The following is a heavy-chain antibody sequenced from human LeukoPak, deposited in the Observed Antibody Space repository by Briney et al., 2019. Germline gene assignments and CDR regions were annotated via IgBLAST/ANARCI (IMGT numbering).Heavy chain of an antibody. CDR3: VKTSYGSGSYYIRERYFDY. CDR2: ISSSGSTI. D-gene: IGHD3-10*01. J-gene: IGHJ4*02. V-gene: IGHV3-48*03. Sequence: GGSLRLSCAASGFTFSSYEMYWVRQAPGKGLEWVSYISSSGSTIYYADSVKGRFTISRDNAKNSLYLQMNSLRAEDTAVYYCVKTSYGSGSYYIRERYFDYWGQGTLVTVSS. CDR1: GFTFSSYE.